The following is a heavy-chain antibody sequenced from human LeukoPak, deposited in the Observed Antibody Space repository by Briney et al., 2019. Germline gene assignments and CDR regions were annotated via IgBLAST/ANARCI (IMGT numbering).Heavy chain of an antibody. CDR1: GFTFSSYS. Sequence: PGGSLRLSCAASGFTFSSYSMNWVRQAPGKGLEWVSSISSSSSYIYYADSVKGRFTISRDNAKNSLYLQMNSLRAEDTAVYYCARDSGGYGSAPRRVYWGQGTLVTVSS. D-gene: IGHD3-10*01. J-gene: IGHJ4*02. CDR2: ISSSSSYI. CDR3: ARDSGGYGSAPRRVY. V-gene: IGHV3-21*01.